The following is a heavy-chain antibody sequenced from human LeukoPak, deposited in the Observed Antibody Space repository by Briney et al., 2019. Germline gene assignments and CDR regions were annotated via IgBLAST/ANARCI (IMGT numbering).Heavy chain of an antibody. CDR2: IYHSGST. Sequence: ASETLSLTCAVSGSSISNNALWGWIRQPPGKGLEWIGYIYHSGSTYYSPSLKSRVTISVDTSKNQFSLKLSSVTAADTALYYCARRRRYYFDYWGQGTLATVSS. V-gene: IGHV4-28*01. CDR1: GSSISNNAL. CDR3: ARRRRYYFDY. J-gene: IGHJ4*02.